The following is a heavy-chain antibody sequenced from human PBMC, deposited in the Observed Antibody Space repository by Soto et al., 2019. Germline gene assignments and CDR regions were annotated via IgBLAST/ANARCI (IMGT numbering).Heavy chain of an antibody. V-gene: IGHV1-18*01. CDR1: GYTFTSYG. CDR2: ISAYNGNT. D-gene: IGHD6-13*01. J-gene: IGHJ5*02. Sequence: ASVKVSCKASGYTFTSYGISWVRQAPGQGLEWMGWISAYNGNTNYAQKLQGRVTMTTDTSTSTAYMELRSLRSDDTAVYYCARDRLWRIAAAENLFDPWGQGTLVTVSS. CDR3: ARDRLWRIAAAENLFDP.